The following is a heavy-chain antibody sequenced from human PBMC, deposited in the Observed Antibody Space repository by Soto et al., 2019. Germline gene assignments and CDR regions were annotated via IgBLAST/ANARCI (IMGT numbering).Heavy chain of an antibody. J-gene: IGHJ4*02. D-gene: IGHD6-13*01. CDR3: AREGSWKRVGLFDY. CDR1: GFTFSNYW. CDR2: INSDGSST. V-gene: IGHV3-74*01. Sequence: EVQLVGSGGGLVQPGGSLRLSCAASGFTFSNYWMHWVRQAPGKGLVWVSRINSDGSSTSYADSVKGRFTISRDNAKNTLYLQMNSLRAEDTAVYYCAREGSWKRVGLFDYWGQGTLVTVSS.